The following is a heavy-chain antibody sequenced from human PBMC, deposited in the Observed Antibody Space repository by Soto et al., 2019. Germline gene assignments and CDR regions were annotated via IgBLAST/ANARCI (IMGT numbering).Heavy chain of an antibody. CDR3: AKSRTIFGVVIDY. CDR2: ISGSGGST. D-gene: IGHD3-3*01. V-gene: IGHV3-23*01. J-gene: IGHJ4*02. CDR1: GFTFSSYP. Sequence: LSLSCAASGFTFSSYPMSWVRQAPGKGLEWVSAISGSGGSTYYADSVKGRFTISRDNSKNTLYLQMNSLRAEDTAVYYCAKSRTIFGVVIDYWGQGTLVTVSS.